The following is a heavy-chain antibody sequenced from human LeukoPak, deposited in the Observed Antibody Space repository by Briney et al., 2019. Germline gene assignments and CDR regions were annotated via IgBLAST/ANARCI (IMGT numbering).Heavy chain of an antibody. CDR2: ISAYNGNT. J-gene: IGHJ4*02. CDR1: GYTFTSYG. D-gene: IGHD1-1*01. CDR3: ALTNWNRDYFDY. V-gene: IGHV1-18*01. Sequence: ASVKVSCKASGYTFTSYGISWVRQAPGQGLEWMGWISAYNGNTNYAQKLQGRVTMTTDTSTSTAYMELRSLRSDDTAVYYCALTNWNRDYFDYWGQGTLVTVSS.